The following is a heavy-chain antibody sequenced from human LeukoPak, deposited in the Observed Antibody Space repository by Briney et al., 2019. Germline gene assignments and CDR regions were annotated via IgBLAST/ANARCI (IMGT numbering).Heavy chain of an antibody. V-gene: IGHV3-7*01. CDR3: ARDSPALGVRGVDDY. Sequence: GGSLRLSCAASGFTFSSYWMSWVRQAPGKGLEWVANIKQDGSEKYYVDSVKGRFTISRDNAKNSLYLQMNSLRAEDTAVYYCARDSPALGVRGVDDYWGQGTPVTVSS. CDR2: IKQDGSEK. D-gene: IGHD3-10*01. J-gene: IGHJ4*02. CDR1: GFTFSSYW.